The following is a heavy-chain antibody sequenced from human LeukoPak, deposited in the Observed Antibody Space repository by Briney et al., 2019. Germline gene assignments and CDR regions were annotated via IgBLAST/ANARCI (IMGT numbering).Heavy chain of an antibody. D-gene: IGHD1-14*01. CDR2: IKTDGSET. J-gene: IGHJ4*02. CDR3: SKPLADNGDH. Sequence: PGGSLRLSCAASGFTFNNYWMQWFRQAPGKGLVWVSRIKTDGSETGYAASVKGRFTISRDNAKNTLYLQMNRLRAEDTAVYYCSKPLADNGDHWGQGTLVTVSS. V-gene: IGHV3-74*01. CDR1: GFTFNNYW.